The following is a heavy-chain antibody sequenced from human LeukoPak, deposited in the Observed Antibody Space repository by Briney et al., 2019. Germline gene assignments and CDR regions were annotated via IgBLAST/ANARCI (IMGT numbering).Heavy chain of an antibody. J-gene: IGHJ3*02. CDR3: AKELGIEAFDI. D-gene: IGHD7-27*01. CDR2: IRYDEINK. Sequence: GGSLRLSCAASGFIFSNYGMHWVRQAPGKGLEWVAFIRYDEINKYYADSVKGRFTISRDNSKNTLYLQMNSLRAEDTAVYYCAKELGIEAFDIWGQGTMVTVSS. CDR1: GFIFSNYG. V-gene: IGHV3-30*02.